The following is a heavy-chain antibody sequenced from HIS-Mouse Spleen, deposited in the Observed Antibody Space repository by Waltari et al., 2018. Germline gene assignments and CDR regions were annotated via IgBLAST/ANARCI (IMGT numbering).Heavy chain of an antibody. CDR1: GYTFTSYD. Sequence: QVQLVQSGAEVKKPGASVKVSCKASGYTFTSYDINWVRQATGQGLEWMGWVNPTRGKTGYAKKFQGIVTLTRNTSISTAYMELSSLRSEDTAVYYCARGHDYSNYFDYWGQGTLVTVSS. J-gene: IGHJ4*02. V-gene: IGHV1-8*01. CDR3: ARGHDYSNYFDY. CDR2: VNPTRGKT. D-gene: IGHD4-4*01.